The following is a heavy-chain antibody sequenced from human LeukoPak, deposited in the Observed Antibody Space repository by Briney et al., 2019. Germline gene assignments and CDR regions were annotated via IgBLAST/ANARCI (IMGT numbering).Heavy chain of an antibody. CDR1: GGAISTFY. CDR2: IFYTGST. J-gene: IGHJ4*02. V-gene: IGHV4-59*01. Sequence: PSETLSLTCTVSGGAISTFYWSWIRQPPGKGLEWIGYIFYTGSTNYNPSLKSRVIISVDTSKNQLSLQLSSVTAADTAVYYCARGICPNGVCSFHPFDYWGQGTLVTVSS. CDR3: ARGICPNGVCSFHPFDY. D-gene: IGHD2-8*01.